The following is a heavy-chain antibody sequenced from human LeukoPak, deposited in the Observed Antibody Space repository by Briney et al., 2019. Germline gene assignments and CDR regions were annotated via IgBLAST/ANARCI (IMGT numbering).Heavy chain of an antibody. CDR3: AREDIVVVPAAIVGYYGMDV. J-gene: IGHJ6*02. V-gene: IGHV3-33*01. CDR2: IWYDGSNR. Sequence: PGRSLRLSCAASGFTFSSYGMHWVRQAPGKGLEWVAVIWYDGSNRYYADSVKGRFTISRDNSNNTLYLQMNSLRAEDTAVYYCAREDIVVVPAAIVGYYGMDVWGQGTTVTVSS. CDR1: GFTFSSYG. D-gene: IGHD2-2*02.